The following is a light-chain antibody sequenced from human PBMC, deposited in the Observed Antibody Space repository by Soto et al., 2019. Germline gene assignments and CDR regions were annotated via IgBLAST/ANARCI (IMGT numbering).Light chain of an antibody. V-gene: IGKV1-39*01. CDR2: AAS. CDR3: QHSSITPPEFT. Sequence: DIQMTQSPSSLSASVGDRVTITCRASQGISRYLNWYQQKPGKAPRLLIYAASSLQTGVPSRFSGSGSGTHFTLTITSLQPEDFATYYCQHSSITPPEFTFGQGTNLEIK. CDR1: QGISRY. J-gene: IGKJ2*01.